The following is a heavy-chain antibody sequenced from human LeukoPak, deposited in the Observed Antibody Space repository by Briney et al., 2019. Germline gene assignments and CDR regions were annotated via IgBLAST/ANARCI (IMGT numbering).Heavy chain of an antibody. D-gene: IGHD3-22*01. J-gene: IGHJ4*02. CDR2: IHYSGST. V-gene: IGHV4-39*07. CDR3: ARSGFAYYFDY. Sequence: SGTLSLTCTVSGGSISSSSYYWGWIRQPPGKGLEWIGSIHYSGSTNYNPSLKSRVTISVDTSKNQFSLKLSSVTAADTAVYYCARSGFAYYFDYWGQGTLVTVSS. CDR1: GGSISSSSYY.